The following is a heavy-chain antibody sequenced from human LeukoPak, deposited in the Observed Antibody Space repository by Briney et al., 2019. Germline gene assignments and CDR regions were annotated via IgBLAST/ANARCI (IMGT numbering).Heavy chain of an antibody. CDR1: GFTFSSYA. J-gene: IGHJ4*02. Sequence: GGSLRLSCAASGFTFSSYAMSWVRQAPGKGLEWVSAISGSGGSTYYADSVKGRFTISRDNSKNTLYLQMNSLRAEDTAVYYCARAGGSTVSHGDYWGQGTLVTVSS. CDR3: ARAGGSTVSHGDY. D-gene: IGHD4-17*01. V-gene: IGHV3-23*01. CDR2: ISGSGGST.